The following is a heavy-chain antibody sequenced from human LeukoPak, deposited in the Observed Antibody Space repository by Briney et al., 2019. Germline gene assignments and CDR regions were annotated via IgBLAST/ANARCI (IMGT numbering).Heavy chain of an antibody. D-gene: IGHD2-2*01. CDR2: INPNSGGT. CDR1: GYTFTGYY. J-gene: IGHJ4*02. Sequence: ASVKVSCTASGYTFTGYYMHWVRQAPGQGLEWMGWINPNSGGTNYAQKFQGRVTMTRDTSISTAYMELSRLRSDDTAVYYCARLARGKLQRRGSSTSCYYFDYWGLGTLVTVSS. V-gene: IGHV1-2*02. CDR3: ARLARGKLQRRGSSTSCYYFDY.